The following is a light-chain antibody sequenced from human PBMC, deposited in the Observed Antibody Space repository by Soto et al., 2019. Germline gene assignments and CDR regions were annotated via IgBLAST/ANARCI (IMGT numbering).Light chain of an antibody. CDR2: SDN. CDR3: AAWDDSLTAVV. V-gene: IGLV1-44*01. CDR1: SSNIGSNA. Sequence: QSALTQPPSASGTPGQRVTISCSGSSSNIGSNAVNWYQQLPGAAPKLLVYSDNQRPSGVPGRFSGSKSGTSASLAISGLQSEDEADYYCAAWDDSLTAVVFGGGTKLTVL. J-gene: IGLJ2*01.